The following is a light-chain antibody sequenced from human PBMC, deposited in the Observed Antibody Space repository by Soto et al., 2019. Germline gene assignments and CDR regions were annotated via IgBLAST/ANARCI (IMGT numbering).Light chain of an antibody. CDR1: QSLLHSNGYNY. V-gene: IGKV2-28*01. CDR3: MQALQTPGT. CDR2: LGS. Sequence: DIVMTQSPLSLPVTPGEPASISCGSSQSLLHSNGYNYLDWYLQKPGQSPQLLIYLGSNRASGVPDRFRGSGSGTDFTLKISRVEAEDVGVYYCMQALQTPGTFGGGTKVEIK. J-gene: IGKJ4*01.